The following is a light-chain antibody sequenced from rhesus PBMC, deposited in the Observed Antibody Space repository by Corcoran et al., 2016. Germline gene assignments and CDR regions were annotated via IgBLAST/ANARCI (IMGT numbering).Light chain of an antibody. CDR3: LQHNSSPRT. CDR2: AVS. V-gene: IGKV1-28*01. CDR1: QDISSY. J-gene: IGKJ4*01. Sequence: DIQMTQSPSSLSASVGDTVSITCRASQDISSYLNWFQQKPGKAPKLLIYAVSRLEPGPPLRFSGIGSGTEVTLTISSLQPEDFAAYYCLQHNSSPRTFGGWTKVEIK.